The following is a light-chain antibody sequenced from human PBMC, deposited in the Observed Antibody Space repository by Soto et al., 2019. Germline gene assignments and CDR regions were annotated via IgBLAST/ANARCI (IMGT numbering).Light chain of an antibody. Sequence: EIVMAQSPATLSVSSGERATVSCRASQSVDSNLAWYQQKPGQAPRLLIYGASTRATGIPARFSGSGSGTEFTLTISSLQSEDFAVYYCQQYNNWPPITFGQGTRLEIK. CDR3: QQYNNWPPIT. J-gene: IGKJ5*01. CDR2: GAS. V-gene: IGKV3-15*01. CDR1: QSVDSN.